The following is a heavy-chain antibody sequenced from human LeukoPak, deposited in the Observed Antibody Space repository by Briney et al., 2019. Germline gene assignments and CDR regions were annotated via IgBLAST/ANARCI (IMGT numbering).Heavy chain of an antibody. CDR2: ISSDGSST. J-gene: IGHJ3*02. D-gene: IGHD6-19*01. Sequence: PGGSLRLSCAASGVTLSSYWMHWVRQAPGKGLVWVSRISSDGSSTSYADSVKGRFTISRDNAKNTLHLQMNSLRAEDTAVYYCATTVAGTRNGFDIWGQGTMVTVSS. CDR3: ATTVAGTRNGFDI. V-gene: IGHV3-74*01. CDR1: GVTLSSYW.